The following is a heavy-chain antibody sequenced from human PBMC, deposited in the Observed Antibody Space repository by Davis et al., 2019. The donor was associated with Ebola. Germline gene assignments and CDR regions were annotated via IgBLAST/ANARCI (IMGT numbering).Heavy chain of an antibody. J-gene: IGHJ6*02. CDR3: ARDPHCSGGSCFGMDV. CDR2: INSDGSST. CDR1: GFTFSSYW. D-gene: IGHD2-15*01. Sequence: HTGGSLRLSCAASGFTFSSYWMHWVRQAPGKGLVWVSRINSDGSSTSYADSVKGRFTVSRDNAKNTLYLQMNSLRAEDTAVYYCARDPHCSGGSCFGMDVWGQGTTVTVSS. V-gene: IGHV3-74*01.